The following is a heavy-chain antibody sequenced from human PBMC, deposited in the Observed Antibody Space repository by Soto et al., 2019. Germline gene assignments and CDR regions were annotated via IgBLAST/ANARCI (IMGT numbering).Heavy chain of an antibody. CDR3: ARPQWDVGASPADAFDI. CDR2: IWYDGSNK. J-gene: IGHJ3*02. CDR1: GFTFSSYG. Sequence: GGSLRLSCAASGFTFSSYGMHWVRQAPGKGLEWVAVIWYDGSNKYYADSVKGRFTISRDNSKNTLYLQMNSLRAEDTAVYYCARPQWDVGASPADAFDIWGQGTMVTVSS. D-gene: IGHD1-26*01. V-gene: IGHV3-33*01.